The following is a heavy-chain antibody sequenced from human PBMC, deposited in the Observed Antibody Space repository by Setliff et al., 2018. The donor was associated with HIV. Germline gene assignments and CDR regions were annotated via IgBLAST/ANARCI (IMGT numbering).Heavy chain of an antibody. CDR3: ARDLNRGYSGYVYNWFDP. Sequence: SETLSLTCTVSGGSISSGGYYWNWIRQHPGEGLEWIGYIYYSGSTYYNPSLKSRVTISVDTLKNQFSMKLSSVIAADTAVYYCARDLNRGYSGYVYNWFDPWGQGTLVTVSS. J-gene: IGHJ5*02. V-gene: IGHV4-31*03. D-gene: IGHD5-12*01. CDR2: IYYSGST. CDR1: GGSISSGGYY.